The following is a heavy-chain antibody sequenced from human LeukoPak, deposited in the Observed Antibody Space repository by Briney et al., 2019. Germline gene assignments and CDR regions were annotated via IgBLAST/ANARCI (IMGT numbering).Heavy chain of an antibody. CDR1: GGSFSGYY. D-gene: IGHD4-17*01. J-gene: IGHJ5*02. V-gene: IGHV4-34*01. CDR3: ARGLGLNDYGDYENWFDP. CDR2: INHSGST. Sequence: SETLSLTCAVYGGSFSGYYWSWIRQPPGKGLEWIGEINHSGSTNYNPSLKSRVTISVDTSKNQFSLKLSSVTAADTAVYYCARGLGLNDYGDYENWFDPWGQGTLVTVSS.